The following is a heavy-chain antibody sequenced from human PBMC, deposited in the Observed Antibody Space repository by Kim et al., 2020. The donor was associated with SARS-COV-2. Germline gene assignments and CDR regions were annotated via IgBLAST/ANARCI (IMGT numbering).Heavy chain of an antibody. J-gene: IGHJ6*02. Sequence: SETLSLTCAVYGGSFSGYYWSWIRQPPGKGLEWIGEINHSGSTNYNPSLKSRVTISVDTSKNQFSLKLSSVTAADTAVYYCARGQSRRSWKNWGQGATVTVSS. V-gene: IGHV4-34*01. CDR2: INHSGST. D-gene: IGHD6-13*01. CDR1: GGSFSGYY. CDR3: ARGQSRRSWKN.